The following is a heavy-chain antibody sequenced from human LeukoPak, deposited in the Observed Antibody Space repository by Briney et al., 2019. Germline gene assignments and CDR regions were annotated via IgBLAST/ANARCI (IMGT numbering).Heavy chain of an antibody. V-gene: IGHV4-4*07. J-gene: IGHJ6*02. CDR1: GGSISSCY. CDR2: IYTSGST. Sequence: PSETLSLTCTVSGGSISSCYWSWIRQPAGKGLERIGRIYTSGSTNYNPSLKSRVTMSVVTSKNQFSLKLSSVTAADTAVYYCARVNLFRYYYGMDVWGQGTTVTVSS. CDR3: ARVNLFRYYYGMDV.